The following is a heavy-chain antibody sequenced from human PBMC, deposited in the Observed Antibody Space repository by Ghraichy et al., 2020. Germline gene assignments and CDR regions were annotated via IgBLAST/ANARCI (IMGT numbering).Heavy chain of an antibody. V-gene: IGHV4-31*03. J-gene: IGHJ5*02. CDR1: GGSISSGGYY. CDR2: IYYSGST. CDR3: ARGPRMAWFDP. Sequence: SETLSLTCTVSGGSISSGGYYWSWIRQHPGKGLEWIGYIYYSGSTYYNPSLKSRVTISVDTSKNQFSLKLSPGTAADTAVYYCARGPRMAWFDPWGQGTLVTVSS. D-gene: IGHD2-8*01.